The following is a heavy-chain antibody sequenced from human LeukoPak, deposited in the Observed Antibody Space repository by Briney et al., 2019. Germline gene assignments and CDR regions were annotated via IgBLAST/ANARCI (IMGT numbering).Heavy chain of an antibody. CDR3: VKEGAAGRSGLCGPRCYFDY. V-gene: IGHV3-30*02. CDR1: GFTFSNYG. J-gene: IGHJ4*02. D-gene: IGHD6-19*01. CDR2: IRYDGSSK. Sequence: GGSLRLSCATSGFTFSNYGMHWGRQAPGKGLEWVAFIRYDGSSKYYADSVKGRFTISRDNSKNTLYLQMNSLKTEDTAMYYCVKEGAAGRSGLCGPRCYFDYWGQGTLITVSS.